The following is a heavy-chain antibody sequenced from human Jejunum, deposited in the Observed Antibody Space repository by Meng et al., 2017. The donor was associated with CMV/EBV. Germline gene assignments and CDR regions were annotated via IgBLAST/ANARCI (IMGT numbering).Heavy chain of an antibody. D-gene: IGHD1-26*01. J-gene: IGHJ4*02. Sequence: HVQLKELGPGLVKHYQTLSLSCTVSGDSFNSPDYYLSWIRQPPEKGLEWIGYIYYSGSTYYNPSLKSRVSISGDTSNKQFSLKLTSVTAADTDVYYCARSTYSGSALPFFDYWGQGSLVTVSS. CDR1: GDSFNSPDYY. CDR2: IYYSGST. CDR3: ARSTYSGSALPFFDY. V-gene: IGHV4-30-4*01.